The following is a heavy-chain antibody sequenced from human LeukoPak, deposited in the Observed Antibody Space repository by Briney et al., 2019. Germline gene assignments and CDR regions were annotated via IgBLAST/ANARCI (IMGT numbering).Heavy chain of an antibody. J-gene: IGHJ4*02. Sequence: GGSLRLSCAVSGFSVSSYGMSWVRQAPGKGLEWVSAITVSGDTTYYADPVKGRFIISRDNSKITLYLQMNSLRAEDTAVYYCAQGYSSGWFPYWGQGTLVTVSS. CDR3: AQGYSSGWFPY. V-gene: IGHV3-23*01. CDR2: ITVSGDTT. D-gene: IGHD6-19*01. CDR1: GFSVSSYG.